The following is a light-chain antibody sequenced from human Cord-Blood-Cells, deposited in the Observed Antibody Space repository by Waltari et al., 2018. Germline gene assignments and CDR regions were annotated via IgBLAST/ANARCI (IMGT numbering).Light chain of an antibody. Sequence: DLQMTHSPSTLSASVGDRVTITCRASPSISSWLAWYQQTAGKAPKLRIYDASRLESGVPSRFSGSGSGTEFTLTISSLQPDDFATYYCQQYNSYSWTFGQGTKVEIK. J-gene: IGKJ1*01. CDR1: PSISSW. CDR3: QQYNSYSWT. V-gene: IGKV1-5*01. CDR2: DAS.